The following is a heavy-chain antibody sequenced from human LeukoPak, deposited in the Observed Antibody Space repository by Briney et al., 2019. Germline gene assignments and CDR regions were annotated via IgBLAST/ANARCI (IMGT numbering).Heavy chain of an antibody. CDR3: ARDAVSTTTAGGIDY. D-gene: IGHD5/OR15-5a*01. CDR2: ISAYRGYT. J-gene: IGHJ4*02. V-gene: IGHV1-18*01. CDR1: GYTFTNYG. Sequence: GASVTVSCKASGYTFTNYGISWVRQAPGQGREWMGWISAYRGYTHYAQKIQGRVTVTTEASTSTAYMELRSLTSYDTAVYYCARDAVSTTTAGGIDYWGQGTLVTVSS.